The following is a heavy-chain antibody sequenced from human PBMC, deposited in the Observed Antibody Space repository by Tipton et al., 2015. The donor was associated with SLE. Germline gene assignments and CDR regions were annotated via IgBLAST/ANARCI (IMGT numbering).Heavy chain of an antibody. D-gene: IGHD1-26*01. J-gene: IGHJ4*02. CDR1: GGSFSGYY. CDR3: ARGGGSYRPFDY. Sequence: TLSLTCAVYGGSFSGYYWSWIRQPPGKGLEWIGEINHSGSTNYNPSLKSRVTISVDTSKNQFSLKLSSVTAADTAVYYCARGGGSYRPFDYWGQGTLVTVSS. V-gene: IGHV4-34*01. CDR2: INHSGST.